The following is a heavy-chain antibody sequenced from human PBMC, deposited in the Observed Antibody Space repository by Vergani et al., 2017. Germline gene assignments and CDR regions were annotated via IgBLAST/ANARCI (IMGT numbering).Heavy chain of an antibody. J-gene: IGHJ2*01. Sequence: DVDLVESGGGFVQPGGSRRLSCAASGFSFRTFSMFLVRPPPSKGLAWVSKISPDGRTTDYADAVRGRFTISRDNANSMLYLQMNSLRTEDTALDYCLKDRAAAGNYWYFDLWGRGTLVTVSS. V-gene: IGHV3-74*01. CDR2: ISPDGRTT. D-gene: IGHD6-13*01. CDR3: LKDRAAAGNYWYFDL. CDR1: GFSFRTFS.